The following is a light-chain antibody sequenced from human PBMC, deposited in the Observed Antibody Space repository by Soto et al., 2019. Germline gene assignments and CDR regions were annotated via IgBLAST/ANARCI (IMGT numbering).Light chain of an antibody. CDR1: QSISSW. Sequence: DIQMTQSPSTLSASVGDRVTITCRAGQSISSWLAWYQQKPGEAPKILIYKASSLESGVPSRFSGSGSGTEFTLTISSLQPDDFAAYYCQQYDYYPYTFGQGTKLEIQ. V-gene: IGKV1-5*03. CDR3: QQYDYYPYT. CDR2: KAS. J-gene: IGKJ2*01.